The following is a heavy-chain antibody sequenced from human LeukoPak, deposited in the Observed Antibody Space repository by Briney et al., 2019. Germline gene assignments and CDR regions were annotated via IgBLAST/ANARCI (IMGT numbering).Heavy chain of an antibody. V-gene: IGHV1-8*01. Sequence: ASVKVSCKTSGYTFTSYDINWVRQATGQGLEWMGWMNPNSGNTGYAQKLQGRVTMTTDTSTSTAYMELRSLRSDDTAVYYCARFYDYVWGSYRKEFDYWGQGTLVTVSS. J-gene: IGHJ4*02. CDR2: MNPNSGNT. CDR1: GYTFTSYD. D-gene: IGHD3-16*02. CDR3: ARFYDYVWGSYRKEFDY.